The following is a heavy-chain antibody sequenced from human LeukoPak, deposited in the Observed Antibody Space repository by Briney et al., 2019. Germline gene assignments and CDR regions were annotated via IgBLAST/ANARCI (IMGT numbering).Heavy chain of an antibody. V-gene: IGHV4-30-4*08. CDR2: IYYSGST. CDR3: ARAERNAFDI. J-gene: IGHJ3*02. Sequence: SQTLCLTCTVSGGSISSGDYYWRWIRQPPGKGLEWIGYIYYSGSTYYNPSLKSRFTISVDTSKNQFSLKLSSVTAADTAVYYCARAERNAFDIWGQGTMVTVSS. D-gene: IGHD1-1*01. CDR1: GGSISSGDYY.